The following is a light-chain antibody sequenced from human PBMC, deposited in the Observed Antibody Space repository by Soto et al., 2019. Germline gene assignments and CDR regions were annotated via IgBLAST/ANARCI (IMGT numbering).Light chain of an antibody. Sequence: QSVLTQPASVSGSPGQSITISCAGTSSDIGGYNYVSWYQQHPGKAPKVMIYEVSNRPSGVSNRFSGSTSGNTASLAISGLQADDEDYYYCSSYTSSSTLDVFGSGTKLTVL. V-gene: IGLV2-14*01. J-gene: IGLJ1*01. CDR3: SSYTSSSTLDV. CDR2: EVS. CDR1: SSDIGGYNY.